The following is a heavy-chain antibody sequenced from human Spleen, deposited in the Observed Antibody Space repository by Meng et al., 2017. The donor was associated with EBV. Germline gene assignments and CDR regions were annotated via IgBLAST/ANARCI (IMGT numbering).Heavy chain of an antibody. V-gene: IGHV3-74*01. CDR2: INEDGSIV. CDR1: GISAYW. J-gene: IGHJ4*02. CDR3: AKDCFGARDY. D-gene: IGHD1-26*01. Sequence: EAQVKESXXGXVXXGGXLRLSCVGSGISAYWVHWVRQVPGKGLVWVSRINEDGSIVNYADSVKGRFTIFRDNAKNTVSLQMNSLRVEDTALYYCAKDCFGARDYWGQGTLVTVSS.